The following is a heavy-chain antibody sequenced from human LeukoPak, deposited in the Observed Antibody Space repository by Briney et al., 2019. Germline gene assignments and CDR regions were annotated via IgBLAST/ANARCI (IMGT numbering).Heavy chain of an antibody. J-gene: IGHJ6*02. CDR1: GFTFSSYA. V-gene: IGHV3-23*01. D-gene: IGHD6-13*01. Sequence: SGGSLRLSCAASGFTFSSYAMSWVRQAPGKGLEWVSAISGSGGSTYYADSVKGRFTISRDNSKNTLYLQMNSLRAEDTAVYYCAKGAAAGRRYYYYGMDVWGQGTTVTVSS. CDR2: ISGSGGST. CDR3: AKGAAAGRRYYYYGMDV.